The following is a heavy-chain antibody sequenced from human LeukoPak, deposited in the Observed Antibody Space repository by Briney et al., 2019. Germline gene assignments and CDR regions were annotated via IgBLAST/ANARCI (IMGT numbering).Heavy chain of an antibody. D-gene: IGHD3-9*01. Sequence: GGSLRLSCAASGFTFSSYAMSWVRQAPGKGLEWVSAISGSGGSTYYADSVRGRFTISRDNSKNTLYLQMNSLRAEDTAVYYCARAILTGYYTSGDYFDYWGQGTLVTVSS. J-gene: IGHJ4*02. CDR1: GFTFSSYA. CDR3: ARAILTGYYTSGDYFDY. V-gene: IGHV3-23*01. CDR2: ISGSGGST.